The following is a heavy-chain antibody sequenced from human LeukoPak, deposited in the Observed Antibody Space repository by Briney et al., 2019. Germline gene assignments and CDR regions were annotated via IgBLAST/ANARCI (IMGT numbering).Heavy chain of an antibody. CDR2: IKQDGSEK. CDR1: GFTFSSYW. J-gene: IGHJ4*02. V-gene: IGHV3-7*01. D-gene: IGHD3-3*01. CDR3: ARVFWSGPLDFDY. Sequence: GGSLRLSCAASGFTFSSYWMSWVRQAPGKGLEWVANIKQDGSEKYYEDSVKGRFTISRDNAKNSLYLQMNSLRAEDTAVYYCARVFWSGPLDFDYWGQGTLVTVSS.